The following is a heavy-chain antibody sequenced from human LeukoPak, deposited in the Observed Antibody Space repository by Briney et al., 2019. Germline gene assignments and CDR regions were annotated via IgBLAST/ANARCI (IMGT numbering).Heavy chain of an antibody. J-gene: IGHJ4*02. CDR2: FDPEDGET. V-gene: IGHV1-24*01. CDR1: GYTLTELS. CDR3: ASFSGWSQGRRVY. D-gene: IGHD6-19*01. Sequence: ASVKDSCKVSGYTLTELSMHWVRQAPGRGLEWMGGFDPEDGETIYAQKFQGRVTMTEDTSTDTAYMELSSLRSEDTAVYYCASFSGWSQGRRVYWGQGTLVTVSS.